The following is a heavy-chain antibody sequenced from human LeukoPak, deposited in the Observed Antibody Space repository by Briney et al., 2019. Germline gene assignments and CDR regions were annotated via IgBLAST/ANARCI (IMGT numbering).Heavy chain of an antibody. CDR1: GFTVSSNY. Sequence: GGSLRLSCAASGFTVSSNYMSWVRQAPGKGLEWVSIIYSGGSTYYADSVKGRFTISRDNSKNTLYLQMNSLRAEDTAVYYCAKATWELLGTGYYFDYWGQGTLVTVSS. J-gene: IGHJ4*02. CDR2: IYSGGST. D-gene: IGHD1-26*01. CDR3: AKATWELLGTGYYFDY. V-gene: IGHV3-53*01.